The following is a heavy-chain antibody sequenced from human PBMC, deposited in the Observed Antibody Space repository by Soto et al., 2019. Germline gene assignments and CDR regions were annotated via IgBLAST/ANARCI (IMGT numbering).Heavy chain of an antibody. D-gene: IGHD2-2*01. CDR1: GYTFTSYG. CDR2: ISAYNGNT. J-gene: IGHJ4*02. V-gene: IGHV1-18*01. CDR3: ARILTPTSRSRSPDFDY. Sequence: QVPLVQSGAEVKKPGASVKVSCKASGYTFTSYGISWVRQAPGQGLEWMGWISAYNGNTNYAQKLQGRVTMTTDTSTSTAYMELRSLRSDDTAVYYCARILTPTSRSRSPDFDYWGQGTLVTVSS.